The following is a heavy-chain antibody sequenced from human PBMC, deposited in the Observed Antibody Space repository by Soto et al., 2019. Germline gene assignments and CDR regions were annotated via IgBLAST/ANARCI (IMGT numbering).Heavy chain of an antibody. CDR1: GFTFGDYA. V-gene: IGHV3-23*01. CDR3: AKARAQYYDFWSGYPVDY. CDR2: ISGSGGST. D-gene: IGHD3-3*01. J-gene: IGHJ4*02. Sequence: GGSLRLSCTASGFTFGDYAMSWFRQAPGKGLEWVSAISGSGGSTYYADSVKGRFTISRDNSKNTLYLQMNSLRAEDTAVYYCAKARAQYYDFWSGYPVDYWGQGTLVTVSS.